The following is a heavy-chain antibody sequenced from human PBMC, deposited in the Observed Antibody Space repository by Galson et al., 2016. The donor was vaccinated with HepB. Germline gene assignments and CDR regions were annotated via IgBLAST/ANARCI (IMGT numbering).Heavy chain of an antibody. CDR3: ATPPDCANGVVPGPAQH. CDR1: RYSFTSYW. CDR2: IYPGDSDA. V-gene: IGHV5-51*01. J-gene: IGHJ1*01. Sequence: QSGAEVKKPGESLKISCKSSRYSFTSYWIGWVRQMPGKGLEWMGNIYPGDSDARYSPSFQGQVTISADKSIRTAFLQWSSLKASDTAMYFCATPPDCANGVVPGPAQHWGQGTLVTVSS. D-gene: IGHD2-8*01.